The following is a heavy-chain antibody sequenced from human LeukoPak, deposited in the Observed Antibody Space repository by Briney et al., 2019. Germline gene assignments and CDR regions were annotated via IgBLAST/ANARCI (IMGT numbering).Heavy chain of an antibody. CDR1: GFIFSSYW. J-gene: IGHJ4*02. Sequence: GGSLRLSCAASGFIFSSYWMSWVRQAPGKGREWGAKIKQDGSEKSYVASVKCRFTISRDNAKNSLYLQMNSLRAEDTAVYYCAKDSPWFGEFVFDYWGQGTLVTVSS. V-gene: IGHV3-7*01. CDR3: AKDSPWFGEFVFDY. D-gene: IGHD3-10*01. CDR2: IKQDGSEK.